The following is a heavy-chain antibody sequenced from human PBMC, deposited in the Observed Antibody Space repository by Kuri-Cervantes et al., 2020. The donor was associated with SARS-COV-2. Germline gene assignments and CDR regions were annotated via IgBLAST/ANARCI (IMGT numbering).Heavy chain of an antibody. J-gene: IGHJ6*03. Sequence: GESLKISCAASGFTFSSYWMSWVRQAPGKGLEWVANIKQDGSEKYYVDSVKGRFTISRDNAKNSLYLQMNSLRAEDTAVYYCARVACSSSNCAIYYYYMDVWGKGTTVTVSS. CDR2: IKQDGSEK. D-gene: IGHD2-2*01. V-gene: IGHV3-7*01. CDR3: ARVACSSSNCAIYYYYMDV. CDR1: GFTFSSYW.